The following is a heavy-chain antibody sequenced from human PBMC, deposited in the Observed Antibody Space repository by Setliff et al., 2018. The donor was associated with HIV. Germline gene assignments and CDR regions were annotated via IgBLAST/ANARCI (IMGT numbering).Heavy chain of an antibody. Sequence: ASVKVSCKASGYIFISYGFSWVRQAPGQGLEWMGWISAYNGNTNYAQKLQGRVTMTTDTSTSTAYMELRNLRSDDTAVYYCAKSMRGFTYGKFDYWGQGTQVTVSS. D-gene: IGHD5-18*01. J-gene: IGHJ4*02. CDR2: ISAYNGNT. V-gene: IGHV1-18*01. CDR1: GYIFISYG. CDR3: AKSMRGFTYGKFDY.